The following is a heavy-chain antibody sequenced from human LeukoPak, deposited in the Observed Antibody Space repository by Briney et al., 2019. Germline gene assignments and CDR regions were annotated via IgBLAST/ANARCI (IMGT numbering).Heavy chain of an antibody. CDR1: GFTFSSYA. J-gene: IGHJ4*02. V-gene: IGHV3-23*01. D-gene: IGHD4-17*01. CDR2: ISGSGGST. CDR3: AAPGEDYGDYPFDY. Sequence: PGGSLRLSCAASGFTFSSYAMSWVRQAPGKGLEWVSAISGSGGSTYYADSVRGRFTISRDNSKNTLYLQMNSLRAEDTAVYYCAAPGEDYGDYPFDYWGQGTLVTVSS.